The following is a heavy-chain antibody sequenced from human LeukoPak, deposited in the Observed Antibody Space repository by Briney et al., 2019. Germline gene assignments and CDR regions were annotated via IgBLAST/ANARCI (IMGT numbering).Heavy chain of an antibody. D-gene: IGHD1-20*01. J-gene: IGHJ6*02. Sequence: GGSLRLSCAASGFTVSSNYMSWVRQAPGKGLEWVSVIYSGGSTYYADSVKGRFTISRENSKNTLYLQMNSLRAEDTAVYYCASVGITGTTDYYYGMDVWGQGTTVTVSS. CDR2: IYSGGST. CDR3: ASVGITGTTDYYYGMDV. V-gene: IGHV3-66*01. CDR1: GFTVSSNY.